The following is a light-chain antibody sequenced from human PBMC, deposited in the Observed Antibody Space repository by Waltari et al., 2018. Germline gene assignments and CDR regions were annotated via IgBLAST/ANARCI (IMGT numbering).Light chain of an antibody. V-gene: IGKV2D-29*01. CDR3: VQSLKVPS. J-gene: IGKJ4*01. Sequence: TVVTQTPLSLSVTPGQAASISCKSSLGRLHTDGDTSSSWYLQRADQPPRLLIYEVSKRLSGEPDRYSGGGSGTEVLLTISRVETEDIGLYYCVQSLKVPSFGGGT. CDR2: EVS. CDR1: LGRLHTDGDTS.